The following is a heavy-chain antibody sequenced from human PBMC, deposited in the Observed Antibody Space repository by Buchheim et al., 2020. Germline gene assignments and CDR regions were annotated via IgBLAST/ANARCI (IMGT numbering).Heavy chain of an antibody. CDR1: GFTFSSYG. D-gene: IGHD1-26*01. CDR2: ISYDGSNK. Sequence: QVQLVESGGGVVQPGRSLRLSCAASGFTFSSYGMHWVRQAPGKGLEWVAVISYDGSNKYYADSVKGRFTISRDNSKNTLYLQMNSLRAEDTAVYYCAKRGLWELLWAFDIWGQGT. CDR3: AKRGLWELLWAFDI. V-gene: IGHV3-30*18. J-gene: IGHJ3*02.